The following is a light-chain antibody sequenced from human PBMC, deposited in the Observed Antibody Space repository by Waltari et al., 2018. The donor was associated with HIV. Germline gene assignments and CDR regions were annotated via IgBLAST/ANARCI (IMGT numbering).Light chain of an antibody. Sequence: SSELTQPPSMSLSPGPTARSPCSGAALPNTSAYRYQQKPGHVPVLIISKHYYRPSGIPERFSGSSSGTTATLTSNGVLAGDEADYYCQSTDKTVFLAVFGGGTKLTV. J-gene: IGLJ2*01. V-gene: IGLV3-25*03. CDR1: ALPNTS. CDR2: KHY. CDR3: QSTDKTVFLAV.